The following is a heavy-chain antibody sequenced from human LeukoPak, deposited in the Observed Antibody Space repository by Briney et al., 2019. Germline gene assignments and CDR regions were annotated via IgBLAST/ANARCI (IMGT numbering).Heavy chain of an antibody. J-gene: IGHJ5*02. D-gene: IGHD6-6*01. V-gene: IGHV1-8*01. CDR2: MSPNSGNT. Sequence: GASVKVSCKASGYTFTSYDINWVRQATGQGLEWMGWMSPNSGNTGYAQKFQGRVTMTRNTSISTAYMELSSLRSEDTAVYYCASLRAEIAARRQVQNWFDPWGQGTLVTVSS. CDR3: ASLRAEIAARRQVQNWFDP. CDR1: GYTFTSYD.